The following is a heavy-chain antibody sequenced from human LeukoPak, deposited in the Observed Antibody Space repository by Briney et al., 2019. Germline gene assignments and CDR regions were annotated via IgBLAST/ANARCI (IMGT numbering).Heavy chain of an antibody. D-gene: IGHD2-2*01. J-gene: IGHJ5*02. CDR3: ARDPYCSSTSCWFDP. V-gene: IGHV1-18*01. Sequence: ASVKVSCKASGYTFTSYGISWVRQAPGQGLEWMGWISAYNGNTNYAQKLQGRVTMTTDTSTSTAYMELRSLRSDDTAVYYCARDPYCSSTSCWFDPWGQETLVTVSS. CDR1: GYTFTSYG. CDR2: ISAYNGNT.